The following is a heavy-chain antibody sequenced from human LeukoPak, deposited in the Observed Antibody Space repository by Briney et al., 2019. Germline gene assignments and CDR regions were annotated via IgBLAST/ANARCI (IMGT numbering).Heavy chain of an antibody. CDR1: QSTFSRFA. CDR2: LSGSGTAT. D-gene: IGHD2-21*01. CDR3: AKHLGSHSFLFYYMDV. Sequence: YPGGSLRLSCEASQSTFSRFAMSWIRQAPGTGLEWVSTLSGSGTATYYADSVKGRFTTSRDNSKDTLYLQMDNLRADDTAVYYCAKHLGSHSFLFYYMDVWGTGTSVIVSS. V-gene: IGHV3-23*01. J-gene: IGHJ6*03.